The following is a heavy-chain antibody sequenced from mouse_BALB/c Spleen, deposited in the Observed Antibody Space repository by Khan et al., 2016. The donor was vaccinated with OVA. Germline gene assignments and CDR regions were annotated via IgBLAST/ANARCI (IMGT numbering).Heavy chain of an antibody. D-gene: IGHD2-14*01. CDR3: ARVGYNGTMDS. J-gene: IGHJ4*01. CDR2: INTYTGDP. CDR1: GYTFRNNG. V-gene: IGHV9-3-1*01. Sequence: QIQLVQSGPELKKPGETVKISCKASGYTFRNNGMNWVKQTPGKGLKWMGWINTYTGDPTYADDFKGRFAFSLETSADTASLQINNLKNEDTATYFCARVGYNGTMDSWGQGTSVTVSS.